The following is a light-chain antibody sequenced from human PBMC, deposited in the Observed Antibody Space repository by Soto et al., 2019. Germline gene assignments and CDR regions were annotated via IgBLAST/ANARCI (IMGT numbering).Light chain of an antibody. J-gene: IGLJ1*01. CDR3: SSHGGNSPYV. Sequence: QSALTQPPSASGSPGQSVAISCTGTTSDIGGYNYVSWYQQPPGKAPKLMIYEINKRPSAVPDRFSGSKSGNTASLTVSGLQAEDEADYYCSSHGGNSPYVFGTGTKVTVL. CDR1: TSDIGGYNY. CDR2: EIN. V-gene: IGLV2-8*01.